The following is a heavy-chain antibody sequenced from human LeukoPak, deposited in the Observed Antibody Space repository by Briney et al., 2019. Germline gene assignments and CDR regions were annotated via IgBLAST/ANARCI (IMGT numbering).Heavy chain of an antibody. J-gene: IGHJ4*02. Sequence: ASVKVSCKSSGYTFNGYYMHSVRQAPGQGLEWMGWINPNNGGTKYAQNFQGRFTVNRERSISTAYMELDRLRFDDTAVYYCARDSGEVPDYWGQGTLVTVSS. CDR3: ARDSGEVPDY. CDR2: INPNNGGT. D-gene: IGHD3-10*01. CDR1: GYTFNGYY. V-gene: IGHV1-2*02.